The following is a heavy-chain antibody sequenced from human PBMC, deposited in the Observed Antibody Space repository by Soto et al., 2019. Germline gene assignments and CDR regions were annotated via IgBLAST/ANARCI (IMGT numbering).Heavy chain of an antibody. D-gene: IGHD3-16*01. CDR2: IYYSGST. CDR1: GGSISSGGYY. J-gene: IGHJ5*02. CDR3: AGVWGPRCWFAP. V-gene: IGHV4-31*03. Sequence: SETLSLTCTVSGGSISSGGYYWSWIRQHPGKGLEWIGYIYYSGSTYYNPSLKSRVTISVDTSKNQFSLKLSSVTAADTAVYYGAGVWGPRCWFAPGGHGPLDTVS.